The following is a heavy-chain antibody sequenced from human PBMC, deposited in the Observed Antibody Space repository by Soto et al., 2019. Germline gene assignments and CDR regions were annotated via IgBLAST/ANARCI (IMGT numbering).Heavy chain of an antibody. CDR1: GFTFSNYA. CDR2: ISYDGSNK. J-gene: IGHJ6*02. V-gene: IGHV3-30*04. CDR3: ARDGYSYYGMDV. Sequence: PGGSRRLSWAASGFTFSNYAMHWVRQAPGKGLEWVAVISYDGSNKYYADSVKGRFTISRDNSKNTLFLQMNSLSTEDTAVYYCARDGYSYYGMDVWGQGTTVTVSS.